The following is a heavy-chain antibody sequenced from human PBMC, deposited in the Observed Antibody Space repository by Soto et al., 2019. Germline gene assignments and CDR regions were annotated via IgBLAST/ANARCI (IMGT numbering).Heavy chain of an antibody. D-gene: IGHD5-12*01. V-gene: IGHV3-73*01. CDR2: IRGKANSYAT. J-gene: IGHJ6*02. CDR3: TRQDSGYDYYYYYGMDV. Sequence: GESLKISCAASGFTFSGSAMHWVRQASGKGLEWAGRIRGKANSYATAYAASVKGRFTISRDDSKNTAYLQMNSLKTEDTAVYYCTRQDSGYDYYYYYGMDVWGQGTTVTVSS. CDR1: GFTFSGSA.